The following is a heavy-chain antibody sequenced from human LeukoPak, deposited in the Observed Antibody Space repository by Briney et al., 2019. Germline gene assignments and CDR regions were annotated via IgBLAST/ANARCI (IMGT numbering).Heavy chain of an antibody. Sequence: GGSLRLSCAASGFSFSIYSMNWVRQAPGKGLEWVSSVSSSSTSIYYADSLKGRFTISRDNAKNSLFLQVNSLRDEDTAVYYCARGPPCSSTSCYVTGAFEFWGQGTMVTVSS. CDR2: VSSSSTSI. CDR1: GFSFSIYS. D-gene: IGHD2-2*01. CDR3: ARGPPCSSTSCYVTGAFEF. V-gene: IGHV3-21*01. J-gene: IGHJ3*01.